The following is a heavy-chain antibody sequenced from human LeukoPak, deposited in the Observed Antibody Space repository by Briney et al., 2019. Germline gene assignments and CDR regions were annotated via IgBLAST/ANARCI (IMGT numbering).Heavy chain of an antibody. CDR1: GYTFTSYD. V-gene: IGHV1-8*01. D-gene: IGHD3-3*01. Sequence: ASVKVSCKASGYTFTSYDINWVRQATGQGLEWMGWMNPNSGNTGYAQKFQGRVTMTRNTSISTAYMELSSLRSEDTAVYYCARDHYYDFWSGYYVGYDDAFDIWGRGTMVTVSS. J-gene: IGHJ3*02. CDR3: ARDHYYDFWSGYYVGYDDAFDI. CDR2: MNPNSGNT.